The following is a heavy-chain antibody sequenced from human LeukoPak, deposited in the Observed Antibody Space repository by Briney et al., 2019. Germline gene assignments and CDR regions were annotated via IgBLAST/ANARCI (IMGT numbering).Heavy chain of an antibody. CDR2: IYHSGST. V-gene: IGHV4-38-2*02. Sequence: SETLSLTCTVSGYSISNGYDWGWIRQPPGTGLQWIGSIYHSGSTYYNPSLNSRVTISVDTSKNQFSLKMSSVTAADTAVYYCARVYYYDSSGRTDYWGQGNLVTVSS. CDR3: ARVYYYDSSGRTDY. D-gene: IGHD3-22*01. J-gene: IGHJ4*02. CDR1: GYSISNGYD.